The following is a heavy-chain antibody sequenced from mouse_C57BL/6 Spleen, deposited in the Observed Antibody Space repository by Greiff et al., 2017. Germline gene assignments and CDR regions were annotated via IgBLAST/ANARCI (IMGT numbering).Heavy chain of an antibody. CDR1: GYAFTNYL. CDR2: INPGSGGT. D-gene: IGHD1-1*02. J-gene: IGHJ4*01. V-gene: IGHV1-54*01. CDR3: ARRVARGAMDY. Sequence: VQLQQSGAELVRPGTSVKVSCKASGYAFTNYLLEWVKQRPGQGLEWIGVINPGSGGTNYNEKFKGKATLTADKSSSTAYMQLSSLTSEDSAVYFCARRVARGAMDYWGQGTSVTVSS.